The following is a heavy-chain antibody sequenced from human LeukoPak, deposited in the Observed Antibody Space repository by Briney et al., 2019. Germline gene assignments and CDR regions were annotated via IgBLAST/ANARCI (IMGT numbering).Heavy chain of an antibody. CDR3: ARDRRAPYYAFRSGYIDHYYIDV. J-gene: IGHJ6*03. CDR1: GFTFSDHY. Sequence: GGSLRLSCAASGFTFSDHYMDWVRQAPGKGLEWVGRIRNKANSYTTEYAASVKGRFTISRDDSKNSLYLQMNSLRAEDTAVYYCARDRRAPYYAFRSGYIDHYYIDVWGKGTTVTVSS. V-gene: IGHV3-72*01. D-gene: IGHD3-3*01. CDR2: IRNKANSYTT.